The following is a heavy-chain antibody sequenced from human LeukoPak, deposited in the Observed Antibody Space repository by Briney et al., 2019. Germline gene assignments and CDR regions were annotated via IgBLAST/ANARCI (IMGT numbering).Heavy chain of an antibody. CDR1: GGSFSGYY. V-gene: IGHV4-34*01. D-gene: IGHD6-6*01. CDR3: ARAGIAARHHYFDY. J-gene: IGHJ4*02. Sequence: PSETLSLTCAVYGGSFSGYYWSWIRQPPGKGLEWIGEINHSGSANYNPSLKSRVTISVDTSKNQFSLKLSSVTAADTAVYYCARAGIAARHHYFDYWGQGTLVTVSS. CDR2: INHSGSA.